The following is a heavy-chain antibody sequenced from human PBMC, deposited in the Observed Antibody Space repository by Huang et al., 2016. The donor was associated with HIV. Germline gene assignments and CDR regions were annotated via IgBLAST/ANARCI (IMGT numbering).Heavy chain of an antibody. Sequence: QVQLQQWGAGLLKPSETLSLTCAVYGGSFRGYSWNWIRQSPGKGREWSGQINHSGSTDYHPSLKSRVTISMDTSKNQFSLKLNSVTAADTAIYYCAREVMITFGGPFDPWGHGNLVTVSS. V-gene: IGHV4-34*01. D-gene: IGHD3-16*01. J-gene: IGHJ5*02. CDR2: INHSGST. CDR3: AREVMITFGGPFDP. CDR1: GGSFRGYS.